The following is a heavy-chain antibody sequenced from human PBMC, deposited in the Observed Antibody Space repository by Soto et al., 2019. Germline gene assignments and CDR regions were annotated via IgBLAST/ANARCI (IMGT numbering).Heavy chain of an antibody. J-gene: IGHJ1*01. CDR3: AKIRGYDLGSTTFQH. D-gene: IGHD5-12*01. Sequence: EVQLLESGGGLVQPGGSLRLSCAASGFTFSSSAMSWVRPAPGKGLDWVSAISGNGDTTYYADSVKGRFTISRDISKTTLYLQMNSLRAEDTAVYYCAKIRGYDLGSTTFQHWGQGTLVTVSS. CDR2: ISGNGDTT. CDR1: GFTFSSSA. V-gene: IGHV3-23*01.